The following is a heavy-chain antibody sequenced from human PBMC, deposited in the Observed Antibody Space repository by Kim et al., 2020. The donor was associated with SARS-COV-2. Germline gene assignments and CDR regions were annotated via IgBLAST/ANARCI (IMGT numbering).Heavy chain of an antibody. D-gene: IGHD4-17*01. CDR3: TPSSVTVTTTSHFFWAG. Sequence: GGSLRLSCAASGFTFSGSAMHWVRQASGKGLEWVGRIRSKANSYATAYAASVKGRFTISRDDSKNTAYLQMNSLKTEDTAVYYCTPSSVTVTTTSHFFWAGWGQGTLVTVSS. CDR1: GFTFSGSA. CDR2: IRSKANSYAT. J-gene: IGHJ4*02. V-gene: IGHV3-73*01.